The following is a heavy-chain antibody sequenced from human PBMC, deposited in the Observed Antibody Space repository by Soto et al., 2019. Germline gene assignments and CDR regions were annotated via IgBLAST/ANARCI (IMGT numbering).Heavy chain of an antibody. Sequence: EVQLLESGGGLVQPGGSLRLSCAASGFTFSNYAMSWVRQAPGQGPEWVSTFSNADVTYYADAVKGWFTISRDKAKNTLYLQMNSLRAEATAVYYCAKREENTGSYFAWGQGSPVTVSS. CDR2: FSNADVT. J-gene: IGHJ5*02. D-gene: IGHD1-26*01. V-gene: IGHV3-23*01. CDR3: AKREENTGSYFA. CDR1: GFTFSNYA.